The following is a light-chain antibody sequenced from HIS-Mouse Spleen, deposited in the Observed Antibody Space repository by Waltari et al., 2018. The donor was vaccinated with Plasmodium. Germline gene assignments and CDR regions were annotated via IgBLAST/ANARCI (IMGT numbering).Light chain of an antibody. CDR2: KAS. V-gene: IGKV1-5*03. CDR1: QSISSW. J-gene: IGKJ1*01. Sequence: DIQMTQSPSTLSASVGDRVTITSRASQSISSWLAWYQQEPGKAPKLLIYKASSLESGVPSRFSSSGSGTEFTLTISSLHPDDFATYYCQQYNSYSWTFGQGTKVEIK. CDR3: QQYNSYSWT.